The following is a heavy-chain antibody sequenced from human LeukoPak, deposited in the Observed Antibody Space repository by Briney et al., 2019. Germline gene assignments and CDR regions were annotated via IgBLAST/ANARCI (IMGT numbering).Heavy chain of an antibody. J-gene: IGHJ6*02. CDR1: GFTFSSYW. CDR2: IKQDGSEE. Sequence: QSGGSLRLSCAASGFTFSSYWMTWVRQAPGKGLEWVANIKQDGSEEYYVDSVKGRFTISRDNAKNSLYLQMDSLRAEDTAVYYCARGYFSSSGRGMDVWGQGTTVTVSS. V-gene: IGHV3-7*01. CDR3: ARGYFSSSGRGMDV. D-gene: IGHD6-13*01.